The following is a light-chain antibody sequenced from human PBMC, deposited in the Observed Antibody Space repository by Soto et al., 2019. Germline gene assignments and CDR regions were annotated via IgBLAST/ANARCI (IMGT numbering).Light chain of an antibody. CDR3: QQYNNWPPIT. CDR1: QSVSGN. Sequence: EIVMTQSPATLSVSPGERATLSCRASQSVSGNFAWYQQKPGQAPRLLIYAASTRATGIPARFIGSWSGTEFTLTISSLQSEDFAVYYCQQYNNWPPITFGPGTNVDIK. CDR2: AAS. J-gene: IGKJ3*01. V-gene: IGKV3-15*01.